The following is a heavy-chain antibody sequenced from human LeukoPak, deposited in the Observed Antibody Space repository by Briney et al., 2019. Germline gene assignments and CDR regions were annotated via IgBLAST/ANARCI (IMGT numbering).Heavy chain of an antibody. D-gene: IGHD6-6*01. CDR2: INGGGGGGT. CDR1: GFTFSNYA. J-gene: IGHJ4*02. V-gene: IGHV3-23*01. Sequence: GGSLRLSCAASGFTFSNYAMSWVRRAPGKGLEWVSGINGGGGGGTFHADSVRGRFTISRDNSKNTLYLQMSSLRAEDTAVYYCARGGRYGFSIAGDPQDYWGQGTLVTVSS. CDR3: ARGGRYGFSIAGDPQDY.